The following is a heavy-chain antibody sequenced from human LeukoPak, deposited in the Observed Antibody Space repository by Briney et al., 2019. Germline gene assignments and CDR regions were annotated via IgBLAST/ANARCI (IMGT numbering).Heavy chain of an antibody. CDR3: AREEPAAIDWFDP. V-gene: IGHV1-69*01. D-gene: IGHD2-2*02. CDR1: GGTFSSYA. Sequence: SVKVSCKASGGTFSSYAISWVRQAPGQGLEWMGGIIPIFGTANYAQKFQGRVTITADESTSTAYMGLSSLRSEDTAVYYCAREEPAAIDWFDPWGQGTLVTVSS. J-gene: IGHJ5*02. CDR2: IIPIFGTA.